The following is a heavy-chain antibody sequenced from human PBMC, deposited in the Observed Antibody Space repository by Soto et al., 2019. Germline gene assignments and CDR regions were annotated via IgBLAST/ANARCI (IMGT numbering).Heavy chain of an antibody. D-gene: IGHD4-17*01. V-gene: IGHV1-2*02. J-gene: IGHJ4*02. CDR1: GYTFTGYY. CDR2: INPNSGGT. Sequence: ASVKVSCKASGYTFTGYYIHWVRQAPGQGLEWMGWINPNSGGTDYAQKFQGRVIMTRDTSINTAYMELSRLRSDDTAVYYCARVSSADYRFDCWGQGTLVTVSS. CDR3: ARVSSADYRFDC.